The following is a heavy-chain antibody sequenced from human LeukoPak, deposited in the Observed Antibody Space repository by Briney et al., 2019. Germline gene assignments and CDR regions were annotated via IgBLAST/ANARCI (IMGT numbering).Heavy chain of an antibody. CDR1: GGSISSGGHF. CDR3: ASSAALGLLLTY. CDR2: IYYSGST. V-gene: IGHV4-61*08. D-gene: IGHD7-27*01. J-gene: IGHJ4*02. Sequence: SETLSLTCTVSGGSISSGGHFWSWIRQHPGKGLEWIGYIYYSGSTNYNPSLKSRVTISVDTSKNQFSLKLSSVTAADTAVYYCASSAALGLLLTYWGQGTLVTVSS.